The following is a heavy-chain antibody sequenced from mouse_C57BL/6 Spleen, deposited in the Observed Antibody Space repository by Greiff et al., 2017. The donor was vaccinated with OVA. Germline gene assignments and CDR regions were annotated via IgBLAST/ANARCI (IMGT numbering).Heavy chain of an antibody. V-gene: IGHV8-12*01. CDR1: GFSLSTSGMG. CDR2: IYWDDDK. Sequence: QVQLKESGPGILQSSQTLSLTCSFSGFSLSTSGMGVSWIRQPSGKGLEWLAHIYWDDDKRYNPSLKSRLTISKDTSRNQVFLKITSEDTADTATYYCARSEEITTVVATGYFDVWGTGTTVTVSS. J-gene: IGHJ1*03. CDR3: ARSEEITTVVATGYFDV. D-gene: IGHD1-1*01.